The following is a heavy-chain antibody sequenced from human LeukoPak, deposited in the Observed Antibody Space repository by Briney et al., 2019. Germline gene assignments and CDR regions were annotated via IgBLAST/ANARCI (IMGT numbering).Heavy chain of an antibody. Sequence: PSETLSLTCTVSGGSISSYYWSWIRQPPGKGLEWIGYIYYSGSTNYNPSLKSRVTISVDTSKNQFSLKLSSVTAADTAVYYCARDSRDYSGYDYWGQGTLVTVSS. CDR3: ARDSRDYSGYDY. D-gene: IGHD5-12*01. CDR2: IYYSGST. CDR1: GGSISSYY. J-gene: IGHJ4*02. V-gene: IGHV4-59*01.